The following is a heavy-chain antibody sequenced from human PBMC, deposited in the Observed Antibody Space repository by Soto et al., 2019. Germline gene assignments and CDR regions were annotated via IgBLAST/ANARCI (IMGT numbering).Heavy chain of an antibody. Sequence: EIQLLESGGGLVQPGGSLRLSCAASGFTFSSYAISWVRQAPGKGLEWVSTISDSGSTYYADSVKGRFSISRDNSKNTLHMQMHSLRAEDTALYYGAKVGGENGYCARISGLCNFDSWGQGTLVTVSS. CDR3: AKVGGENGYCARISGLCNFDS. CDR2: ISDSGST. D-gene: IGHD2-2*03. CDR1: GFTFSSYA. J-gene: IGHJ4*02. V-gene: IGHV3-23*01.